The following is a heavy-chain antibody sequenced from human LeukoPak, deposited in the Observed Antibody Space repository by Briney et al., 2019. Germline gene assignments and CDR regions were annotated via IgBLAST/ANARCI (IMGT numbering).Heavy chain of an antibody. CDR2: ISWNSGST. Sequence: PGRSLRLSCAASGFTFDDYAVHWVRQAPGKGLEWVSGISWNSGSTYYADSVKGRFTISRDNSKNSLYLQMNSLRAEDTALYYCAKDLMLGIGERGFDYWGQGTLVTVSS. D-gene: IGHD6-13*01. CDR3: AKDLMLGIGERGFDY. V-gene: IGHV3-43D*03. J-gene: IGHJ4*02. CDR1: GFTFDDYA.